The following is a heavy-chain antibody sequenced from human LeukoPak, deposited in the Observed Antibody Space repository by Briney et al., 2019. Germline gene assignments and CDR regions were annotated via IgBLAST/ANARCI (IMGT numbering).Heavy chain of an antibody. CDR1: GFTFSSYE. V-gene: IGHV3-48*03. D-gene: IGHD3-22*01. CDR2: ISPIGSPI. CDR3: ASFYDSSGRDD. Sequence: GGSLRLSCTASGFTFSSYEMNWVRQAPGEGLEWVSYISPIGSPIYYADSVKGRFTISRDNAKNSLYLQMNSLRAEDTAVYYCASFYDSSGRDDWGQGTLVTVSS. J-gene: IGHJ4*02.